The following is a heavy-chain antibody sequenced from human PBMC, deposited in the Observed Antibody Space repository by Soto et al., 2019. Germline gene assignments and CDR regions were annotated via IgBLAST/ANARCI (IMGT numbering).Heavy chain of an antibody. D-gene: IGHD3-10*01. V-gene: IGHV2-5*02. J-gene: IGHJ5*02. CDR3: AHSGVYGSGSYYRWFDP. Sequence: GSGPTLVNPPQTLTLTCTFSGFSLSTSGVGVGWIRQPPGKALEWLALIYWDDDKRYSPSLKSRLTITKDTSKNQVVLTMTNMDPVDTATYYCAHSGVYGSGSYYRWFDPWGQGTLVTVSS. CDR2: IYWDDDK. CDR1: GFSLSTSGVG.